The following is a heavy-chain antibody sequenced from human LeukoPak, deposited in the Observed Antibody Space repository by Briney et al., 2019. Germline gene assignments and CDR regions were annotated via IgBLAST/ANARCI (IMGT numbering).Heavy chain of an antibody. CDR2: IYYSGST. CDR1: GGSISSSSYY. J-gene: IGHJ5*02. Sequence: SETLSLTCTVSGGSISSSSYYWGWIRQPPGKGLEWIGSIYYSGSTYYNQSLKSRVTISVDTSKNQFSLKLSSVTAADTAVYYCARTENYCSSTSCYLNWFDPWGQGTLVTVSS. V-gene: IGHV4-39*01. CDR3: ARTENYCSSTSCYLNWFDP. D-gene: IGHD2-2*01.